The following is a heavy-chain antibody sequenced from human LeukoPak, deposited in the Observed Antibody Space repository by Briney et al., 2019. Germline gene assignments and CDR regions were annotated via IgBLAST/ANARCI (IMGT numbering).Heavy chain of an antibody. CDR1: GGSISSYY. J-gene: IGHJ4*02. Sequence: PSETLSLTCTVSGGSISSYYWSWIRQPPGKGLEWIGYIYYSGSTNYNPSLKSRVTISVDTSKNQFSLKLSSVTAADTAVYYCARYTAMAPFDYWGQGTLVTVSS. CDR2: IYYSGST. CDR3: ARYTAMAPFDY. D-gene: IGHD5-18*01. V-gene: IGHV4-59*08.